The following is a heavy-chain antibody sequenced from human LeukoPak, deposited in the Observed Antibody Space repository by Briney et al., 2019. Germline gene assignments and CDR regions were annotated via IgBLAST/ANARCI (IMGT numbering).Heavy chain of an antibody. Sequence: GGSLRLSCAASRFTFSTYAMSWVRQAPGKGLEWVSGISGSDGSTYYADSVKGRFTISRDNSKNTLYLEMNSLRADDTAVYYCAKCGAASRTTCQESAFDMWGQGTMVTVSS. CDR3: AKCGAASRTTCQESAFDM. D-gene: IGHD1-14*01. CDR1: RFTFSTYA. V-gene: IGHV3-23*01. CDR2: ISGSDGST. J-gene: IGHJ3*02.